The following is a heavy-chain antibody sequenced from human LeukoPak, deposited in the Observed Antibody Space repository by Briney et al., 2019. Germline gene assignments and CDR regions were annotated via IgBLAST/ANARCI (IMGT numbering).Heavy chain of an antibody. D-gene: IGHD4-23*01. J-gene: IGHJ4*02. CDR1: GGSFSGYY. CDR3: ARGRYGGNSRHYFDY. Sequence: SETLSLTCAVYGGSFSGYYWSWIRQPPGKGLVWIGEINHSGSTNYNPSLKSRVTISVDTSKNQFSLKLSSVTAADTAVYYCARGRYGGNSRHYFDYWGQGTLVTVSS. V-gene: IGHV4-34*01. CDR2: INHSGST.